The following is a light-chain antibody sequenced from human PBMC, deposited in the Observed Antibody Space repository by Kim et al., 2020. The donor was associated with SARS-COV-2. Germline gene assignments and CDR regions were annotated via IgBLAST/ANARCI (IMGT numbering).Light chain of an antibody. CDR3: GTWDRSLDAYV. V-gene: IGLV1-51*01. Sequence: GQKITIPGAGSSSNLGNRYASWYQHLPGTAPKLLIYEDHKRPAGIPDRFSGSRAGTAATLAITGLLTGDEADYYCGTWDRSLDAYVFGTGTKVTVL. J-gene: IGLJ1*01. CDR2: EDH. CDR1: SSNLGNRY.